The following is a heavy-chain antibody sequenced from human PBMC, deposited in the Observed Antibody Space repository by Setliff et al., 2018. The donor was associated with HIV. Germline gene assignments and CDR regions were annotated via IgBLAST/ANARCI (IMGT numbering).Heavy chain of an antibody. J-gene: IGHJ4*02. D-gene: IGHD3-10*01. Sequence: GGSLRLSCATSGLTFSNCGMHWVRQAPGKGLEWVASIRSDGSNKYYADSVTGRFTISRDDSKNTLYLQMNSLRAEDTAVYYCAKDKGQKYADCWGQGTMVTVSS. CDR2: IRSDGSNK. CDR3: AKDKGQKYADC. CDR1: GLTFSNCG. V-gene: IGHV3-30*02.